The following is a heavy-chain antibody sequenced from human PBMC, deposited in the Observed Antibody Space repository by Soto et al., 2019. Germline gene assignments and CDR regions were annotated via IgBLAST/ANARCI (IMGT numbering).Heavy chain of an antibody. D-gene: IGHD3-22*01. V-gene: IGHV3-48*02. CDR3: ARVLQGDYYDSSGPPFDY. J-gene: IGHJ4*02. Sequence: GGSLRLSCAASGFTFSSYSMNWVRQAPGKGLEWVSYISSSSSTIYYADSVKGRFTISRDNAKNSLYPQMNSLRDEDTAVYYCARVLQGDYYDSSGPPFDYWGQGTLVTVSS. CDR2: ISSSSSTI. CDR1: GFTFSSYS.